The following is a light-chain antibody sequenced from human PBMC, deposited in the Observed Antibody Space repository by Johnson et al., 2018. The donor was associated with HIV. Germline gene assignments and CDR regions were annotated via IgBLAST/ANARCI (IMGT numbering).Light chain of an antibody. CDR3: GTWDTSLSTGGV. CDR2: KDN. CDR1: SSTVGNNF. J-gene: IGLJ1*01. V-gene: IGLV1-51*02. Sequence: QSVLTQPPSVSAAPGQKVTISCSGSSSTVGNNFVSWYQVLPGTAPKLLIYKDNERPSWIPDRFSGSKSGTSATLGITGLQTGDEADYYCGTWDTSLSTGGVFGTGTKVTVL.